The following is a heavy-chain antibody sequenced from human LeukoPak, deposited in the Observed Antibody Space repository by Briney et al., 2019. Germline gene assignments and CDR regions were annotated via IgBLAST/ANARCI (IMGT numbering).Heavy chain of an antibody. CDR3: ASNRLRNQFLKAVGAFDI. Sequence: SVRVSCKASGGTFSRFAISWVRQAPGQGLEWMGRIIPTFGTTNYAQKFQGRVTITTDESTSTAYMDLSSLRSEDTAVYYCASNRLRNQFLKAVGAFDIWGQGTMVTVSS. CDR2: IIPTFGTT. CDR1: GGTFSRFA. D-gene: IGHD1-14*01. J-gene: IGHJ3*02. V-gene: IGHV1-69*05.